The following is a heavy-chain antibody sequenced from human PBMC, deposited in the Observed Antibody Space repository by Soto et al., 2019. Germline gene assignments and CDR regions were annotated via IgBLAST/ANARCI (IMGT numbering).Heavy chain of an antibody. CDR3: ARAATVDYYYYYGMDV. J-gene: IGHJ6*02. Sequence: QVQLVQSGAEVKKPGSSVKVSCKASGGTFSSYAISWVRQAPGQGLEWMVGIIPIFGTANYAQKFQGRVTITADESTSTAYMELSSLRSEDTAVYYCARAATVDYYYYYGMDVWGQGTTVTVSS. CDR1: GGTFSSYA. D-gene: IGHD4-17*01. V-gene: IGHV1-69*01. CDR2: IIPIFGTA.